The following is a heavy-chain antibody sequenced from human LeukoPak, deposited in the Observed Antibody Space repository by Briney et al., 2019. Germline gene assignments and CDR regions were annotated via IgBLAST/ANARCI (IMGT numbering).Heavy chain of an antibody. J-gene: IGHJ6*03. Sequence: GGSLRLSCAASGFMFSGYWMTWVRQAPGKGLEWVANIKEDGSEKNYVDSVKGRFTVSRDNAQNSLYLQMTSLRVEDTAVYYCAKVRRGSSGGPYYYYMDVWDKGTTVTVSS. CDR2: IKEDGSEK. CDR3: AKVRRGSSGGPYYYYMDV. D-gene: IGHD1-26*01. V-gene: IGHV3-7*01. CDR1: GFMFSGYW.